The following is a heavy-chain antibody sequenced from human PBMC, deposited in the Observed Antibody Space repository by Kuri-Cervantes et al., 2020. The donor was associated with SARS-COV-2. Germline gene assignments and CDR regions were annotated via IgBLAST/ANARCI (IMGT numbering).Heavy chain of an antibody. Sequence: KVSCKGSGHSFTSYWIGWVRQMPGKGLEWMGIIYPGDSDTRYSPSFQGQVTISADKSISTAYLQWSSLKASDTAMYYCARRTRYCSSTSCDIGAFDIWGQGTMVTVSS. CDR2: IYPGDSDT. V-gene: IGHV5-51*01. D-gene: IGHD2-2*02. CDR3: ARRTRYCSSTSCDIGAFDI. CDR1: GHSFTSYW. J-gene: IGHJ3*02.